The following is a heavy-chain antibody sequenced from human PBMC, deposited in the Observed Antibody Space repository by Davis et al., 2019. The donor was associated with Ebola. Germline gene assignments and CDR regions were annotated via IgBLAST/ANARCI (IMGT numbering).Heavy chain of an antibody. CDR3: ARGWLWFGESV. Sequence: ASVKVSCKASGYTFTSYYMHWVRQAPGQGLEWLGIINPSGGSTSYAQKFQGRVTMTRDTSTSTVYMELSSLRSDDTAVYYCARGWLWFGESVWGQGTTVTVSS. J-gene: IGHJ6*02. V-gene: IGHV1-46*01. CDR1: GYTFTSYY. CDR2: INPSGGST. D-gene: IGHD3-10*01.